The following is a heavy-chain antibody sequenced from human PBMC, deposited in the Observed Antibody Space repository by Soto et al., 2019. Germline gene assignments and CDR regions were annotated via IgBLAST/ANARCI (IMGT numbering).Heavy chain of an antibody. D-gene: IGHD1-20*01. Sequence: QFPMVQSGAEVKQPGASVKISCKTSGYTFSSYSINWVRQAPGQGLEWMAWISTYSGNTHYAERVQGRVTVTLDKSARTAFMEMRGLTSDDTAVYFCARNNGYYDLWGQGTLVTVSS. V-gene: IGHV1-18*04. CDR2: ISTYSGNT. CDR1: GYTFSSYS. CDR3: ARNNGYYDL. J-gene: IGHJ4*02.